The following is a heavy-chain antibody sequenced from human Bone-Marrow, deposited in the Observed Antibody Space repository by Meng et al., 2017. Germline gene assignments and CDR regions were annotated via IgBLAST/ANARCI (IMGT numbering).Heavy chain of an antibody. CDR2: ISGSGGST. CDR1: GFTFSSYA. CDR3: ARDFEGSGWSAALSDAFDI. J-gene: IGHJ3*02. D-gene: IGHD6-19*01. Sequence: GESLKISCAASGFTFSSYAMSWVRQAPGKGLEWVSAISGSGGSTYYADSVKGRFTISRDNSKNTLYLQMNSLRAEDTTVYYCARDFEGSGWSAALSDAFDIWGQGTMVTVSS. V-gene: IGHV3-23*01.